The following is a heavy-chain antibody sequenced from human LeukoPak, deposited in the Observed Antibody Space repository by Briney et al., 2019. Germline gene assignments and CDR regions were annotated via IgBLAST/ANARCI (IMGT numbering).Heavy chain of an antibody. Sequence: GASVKVSCKTYGGTFNNYAINWVRQAPGQGLEWMGGIIPLFRTANYAQNFQGRVTITADDSTRTAYMELSGLRSEDTAVYYCARIMEYCSSTSCYYGMDVWGQGTTVTVSS. CDR2: IIPLFRTA. J-gene: IGHJ6*02. CDR1: GGTFNNYA. D-gene: IGHD2-2*01. V-gene: IGHV1-69*13. CDR3: ARIMEYCSSTSCYYGMDV.